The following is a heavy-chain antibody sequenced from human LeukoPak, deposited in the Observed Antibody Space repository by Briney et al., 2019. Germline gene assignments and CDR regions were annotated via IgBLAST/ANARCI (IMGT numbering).Heavy chain of an antibody. J-gene: IGHJ4*02. CDR2: ISGSGGST. Sequence: PGGSLRLSCAASGFTFSSYAVSWVRQAPGKGLEWVSAISGSGGSTYYADSVKGRFTISRDNSKNTLYLQMNSLRAEDTAVYYCAKSSQLRYFDWLLYYDYWGQGTLVTVSS. CDR3: AKSSQLRYFDWLLYYDY. CDR1: GFTFSSYA. D-gene: IGHD3-9*01. V-gene: IGHV3-23*01.